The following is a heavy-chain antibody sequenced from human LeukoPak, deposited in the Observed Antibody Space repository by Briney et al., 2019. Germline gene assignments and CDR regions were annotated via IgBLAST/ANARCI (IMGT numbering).Heavy chain of an antibody. Sequence: GGSLRLSCAASGFTFSSNGMHWVRQAPGKGLEWVAFIRYHGIDTSYADSVRGRFTISRDNSENMLYLQMNSLRAGDTAVYYCARGGYSGYDAAFDIWGQGTMVTVSS. D-gene: IGHD5-12*01. CDR3: ARGGYSGYDAAFDI. J-gene: IGHJ3*02. V-gene: IGHV3-30*02. CDR2: IRYHGIDT. CDR1: GFTFSSNG.